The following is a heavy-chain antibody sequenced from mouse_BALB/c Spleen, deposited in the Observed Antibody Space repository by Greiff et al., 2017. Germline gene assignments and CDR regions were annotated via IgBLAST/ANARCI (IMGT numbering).Heavy chain of an antibody. CDR2: ISSGGSYT. Sequence: EVMLVESGGGLVKPGGSLKLSCAASGFTFSSYAMSWVRQSPEKRLEWVAEISSGGSYTYYPDTVTGRFTISRDNAKNTLYLEMSSLRSEDTAMYYCAREGADYWGQGTTLTVSS. CDR1: GFTFSSYA. CDR3: AREGADY. J-gene: IGHJ2*01. V-gene: IGHV5-9-4*01.